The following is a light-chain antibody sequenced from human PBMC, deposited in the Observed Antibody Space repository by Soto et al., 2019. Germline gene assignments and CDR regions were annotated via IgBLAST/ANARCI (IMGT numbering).Light chain of an antibody. CDR3: QQYNNWPFT. CDR2: GAS. CDR1: QSISSN. V-gene: IGKV3-15*01. Sequence: EIVMTQSPATPSASPGERATLSCRASQSISSNLAWYQQKPGQAPRLLIYGASTRATGIPATFSGSGSGTEFTLTISSLQSEDFAVYYCQQYNNWPFTFGPGTKVDIK. J-gene: IGKJ3*01.